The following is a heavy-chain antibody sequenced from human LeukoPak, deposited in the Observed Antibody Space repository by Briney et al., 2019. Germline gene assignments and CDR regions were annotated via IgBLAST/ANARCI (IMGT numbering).Heavy chain of an antibody. J-gene: IGHJ1*01. CDR3: TTDPVAEMATILGQAKGYFQH. V-gene: IGHV3-15*01. Sequence: GGSLRLSCAASGFTFSNAWMSWVRQAPGKGLERVGRIKSKTDGGTTDYAAPVKGRFTISRDDSKNTLYLQMNSLKTEDTAVYYCTTDPVAEMATILGQAKGYFQHWGQGTLVTVSS. CDR2: IKSKTDGGTT. D-gene: IGHD5-24*01. CDR1: GFTFSNAW.